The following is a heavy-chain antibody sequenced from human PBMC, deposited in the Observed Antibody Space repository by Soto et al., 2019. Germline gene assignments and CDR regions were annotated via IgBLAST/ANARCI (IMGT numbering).Heavy chain of an antibody. Sequence: GESLKISCAASGFTFSSYWMSWVRQAPGKGLEWVANIKQDGSEKYYVDSVKGRFTISRDNAKNSLYLQMNSLRAEDTAVYYCATNWNYGDYWGQGTLVTVSS. V-gene: IGHV3-7*01. D-gene: IGHD1-1*01. J-gene: IGHJ4*02. CDR2: IKQDGSEK. CDR1: GFTFSSYW. CDR3: ATNWNYGDY.